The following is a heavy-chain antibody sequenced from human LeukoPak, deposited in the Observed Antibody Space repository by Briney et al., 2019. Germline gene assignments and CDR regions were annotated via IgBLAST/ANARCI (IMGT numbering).Heavy chain of an antibody. J-gene: IGHJ3*02. Sequence: GGSLRLSCAASGFTFSSYSMSWVRQAPGKGLEWVAVISYDGSNKYYADSVKGRFTISRDNSKNTLYLQMSSLRSEDTAVYYCARVPAGPDYDAFDIWGQGTMVTVSS. D-gene: IGHD1-14*01. CDR3: ARVPAGPDYDAFDI. V-gene: IGHV3-30*03. CDR1: GFTFSSYS. CDR2: ISYDGSNK.